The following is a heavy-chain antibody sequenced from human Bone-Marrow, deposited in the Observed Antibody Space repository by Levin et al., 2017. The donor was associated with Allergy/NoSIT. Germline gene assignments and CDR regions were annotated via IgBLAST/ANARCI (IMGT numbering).Heavy chain of an antibody. CDR1: GYSVNTGYY. V-gene: IGHV4-38-2*01. CDR2: TYHSGST. J-gene: IGHJ4*02. CDR3: ARWTSYGDHPQHYYFDS. D-gene: IGHD4-17*01. Sequence: SETLSLTCAVSGYSVNTGYYWGWIRQSPGKGLEWIATTYHSGSTYYNSPLKSRVSISLDTSKNELSLRLTSMTAADTGVYYCARWTSYGDHPQHYYFDSWGQGALVTVSS.